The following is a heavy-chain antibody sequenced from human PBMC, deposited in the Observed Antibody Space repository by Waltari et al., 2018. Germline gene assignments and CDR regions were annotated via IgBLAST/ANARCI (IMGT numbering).Heavy chain of an antibody. CDR1: GGSISSYY. CDR3: ARATSLGWLQSPFDAFDI. J-gene: IGHJ3*02. V-gene: IGHV4-4*07. Sequence: QVQLQESGPGLVKPSETLSLTCTVSGGSISSYYWSWIRQPAGKGLEWIGRIYTSGSTNYNPSLKSRVTMSVDTSKNKFSLKLSSVTAADTAVYYCARATSLGWLQSPFDAFDIWGQGTMVTVSS. CDR2: IYTSGST. D-gene: IGHD1-26*01.